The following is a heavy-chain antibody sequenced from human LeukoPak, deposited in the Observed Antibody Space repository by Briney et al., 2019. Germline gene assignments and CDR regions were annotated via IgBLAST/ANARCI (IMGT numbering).Heavy chain of an antibody. CDR3: AKMVREFYTISYYFDY. D-gene: IGHD2-8*01. CDR2: ISGSGAGT. CDR1: GFTFSSYA. V-gene: IGHV3-23*01. J-gene: IGHJ4*02. Sequence: WGSLRLSCAVSGFTFSSYAMNWVRQAPGKGLEWVSGISGSGAGTYYADSVKGRFTISRDNSKNTLYLQMNSLRAEDTAVYYCAKMVREFYTISYYFDYWGQGTLVTASS.